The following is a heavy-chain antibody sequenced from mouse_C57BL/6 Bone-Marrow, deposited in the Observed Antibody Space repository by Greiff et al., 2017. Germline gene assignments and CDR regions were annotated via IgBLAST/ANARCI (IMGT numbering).Heavy chain of an antibody. V-gene: IGHV14-4*01. D-gene: IGHD1-1*01. CDR1: GFNFNDYC. Sequence: EVQLQQSGAELVRPGASVKLSCTASGFNFNDYCMHWVKQRPEQGLEWIGRIDPDSGDTEYAAKFQGKATITADKSSNTASLQLSSLTSEDTAVYYYTTYYGSSCWYFDVWGTGTTVTVTS. CDR3: TTYYGSSCWYFDV. J-gene: IGHJ1*03. CDR2: IDPDSGDT.